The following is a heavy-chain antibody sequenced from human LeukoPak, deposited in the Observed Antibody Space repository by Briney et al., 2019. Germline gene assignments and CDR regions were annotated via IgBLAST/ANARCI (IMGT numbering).Heavy chain of an antibody. CDR1: GFTFSSYA. CDR3: ASPIAVAGIPGGFH. J-gene: IGHJ4*02. V-gene: IGHV3-30-3*01. CDR2: ISYDGSNK. D-gene: IGHD6-19*01. Sequence: GRSLRLSCAASGFTFSSYAMHWVRQAPGKGLEWVAVISYDGSNKYYADSVKGRFTISRDNSKNTLYPQMNSLRAEDTAVYYCASPIAVAGIPGGFHWGQGTLVTVSS.